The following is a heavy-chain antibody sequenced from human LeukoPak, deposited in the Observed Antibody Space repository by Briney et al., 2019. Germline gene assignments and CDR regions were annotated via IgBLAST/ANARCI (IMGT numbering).Heavy chain of an antibody. J-gene: IGHJ4*02. D-gene: IGHD3-22*01. CDR3: ARGGPYYYDSSGYWYYFDY. CDR2: IYYSGST. CDR1: GGSISSSSYY. Sequence: SQTLSLTCTVSGGSISSSSYYWGWLRQPPGKGLEWIGSIYYSGSTNYNPSLKSRVTMSVDTSKNQFSLKLSSVTAADTAVYYCARGGPYYYDSSGYWYYFDYWGQGTLVTVSS. V-gene: IGHV4-39*07.